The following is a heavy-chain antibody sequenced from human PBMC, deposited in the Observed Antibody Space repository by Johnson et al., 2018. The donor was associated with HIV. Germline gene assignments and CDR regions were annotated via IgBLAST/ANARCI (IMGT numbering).Heavy chain of an antibody. V-gene: IGHV3-30*04. D-gene: IGHD6-6*01. CDR3: AKGTLYSSSSRAFDI. CDR1: GFTFSSYA. J-gene: IGHJ3*02. CDR2: ISYDGSNK. Sequence: QVQLVESGGGVVQPGRSLRLSCAASGFTFSSYAMHCVRQAPGKGLEWVAVISYDGSNKYYADSVKGRFTISRDNSKNTLYLQMNSLRAEDTAVYYCAKGTLYSSSSRAFDIWGQGTMVTVSS.